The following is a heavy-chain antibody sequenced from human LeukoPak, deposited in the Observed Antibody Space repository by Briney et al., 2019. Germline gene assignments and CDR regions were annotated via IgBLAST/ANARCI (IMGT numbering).Heavy chain of an antibody. Sequence: SETLSLTCTVSGGSISSYYWSWIRQPAGKGLEWIGRIYTSGSTNYNPSLKSRVTMSVDTSKNQFSLKLSSVTAADTAVYYCARESYYYGSGSLTDYWGQGTLVTVSS. J-gene: IGHJ4*02. CDR2: IYTSGST. CDR3: ARESYYYGSGSLTDY. D-gene: IGHD3-10*01. V-gene: IGHV4-4*07. CDR1: GGSISSYY.